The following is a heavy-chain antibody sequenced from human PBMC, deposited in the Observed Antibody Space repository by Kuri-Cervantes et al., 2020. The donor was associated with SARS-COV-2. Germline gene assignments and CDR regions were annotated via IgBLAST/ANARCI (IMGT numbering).Heavy chain of an antibody. CDR3: ARTGLPGWYYYYGMDV. CDR1: GFTFSDYY. D-gene: IGHD2-15*01. V-gene: IGHV3-11*01. J-gene: IGHJ6*02. CDR2: ISSSGSTI. Sequence: GGSLRLSCAASGFTFSDYYMSWIRQAPGKGLEWVSYISSSGSTIYYADSVKGRFTISRDNSKNSLYLQMNSLRAEDTAVYYCARTGLPGWYYYYGMDVWGRGTTVTVSS.